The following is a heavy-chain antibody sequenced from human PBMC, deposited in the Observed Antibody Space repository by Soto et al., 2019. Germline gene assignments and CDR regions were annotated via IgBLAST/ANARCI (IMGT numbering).Heavy chain of an antibody. D-gene: IGHD3-10*01. CDR2: INHSGST. CDR3: ASRMGSGRYYFDY. V-gene: IGHV4-34*01. Sequence: SETLSLTCAIYGGSFSGYYWSWIRQSPGKGLEWIGEINHSGSTNYNPSLKSRVTISIDTSKNQFSLNLNSVTAADTAVFYCASRMGSGRYYFDYWGQGTLVTVSS. J-gene: IGHJ4*02. CDR1: GGSFSGYY.